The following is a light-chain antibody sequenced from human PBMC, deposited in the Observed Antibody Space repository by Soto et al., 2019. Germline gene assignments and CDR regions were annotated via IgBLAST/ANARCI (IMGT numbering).Light chain of an antibody. J-gene: IGKJ4*01. CDR3: QQLNSYPALS. CDR2: VAS. Sequence: DIQLTQSPSFLSASVGDRVTITCRASQGISSYLAWYQQKPGKAPKLLIYVASTLQSGVPSRFSGSGSETEFTLTISSLQPEDFATYYCQQLNSYPALSFGGGTKVEIK. CDR1: QGISSY. V-gene: IGKV1-9*01.